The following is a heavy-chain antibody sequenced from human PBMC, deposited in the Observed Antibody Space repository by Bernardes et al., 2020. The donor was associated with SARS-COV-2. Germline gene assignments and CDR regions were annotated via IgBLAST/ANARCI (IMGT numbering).Heavy chain of an antibody. J-gene: IGHJ6*02. CDR1: GFTFTNHT. CDR3: ARVELMTTVTTYYYYGMDV. D-gene: IGHD4-17*01. V-gene: IGHV3-48*02. CDR2: ISSSSSTI. Sequence: GGSLRLSCAASGFTFTNHTMNWVRQAPGKGLEWVSSISSSSSTIYYADSVKGRFTISRDNAKNSLYLQMNSLRDEDTAVYYCARVELMTTVTTYYYYGMDVWGQGTTVTVSS.